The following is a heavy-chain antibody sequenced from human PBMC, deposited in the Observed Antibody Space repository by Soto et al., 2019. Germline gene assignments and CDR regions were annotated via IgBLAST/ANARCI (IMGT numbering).Heavy chain of an antibody. V-gene: IGHV6-1*01. J-gene: IGHJ6*03. D-gene: IGHD1-7*01. CDR1: GDSVSSNSAA. Sequence: PSQTLPRTCVISGDSVSSNSAAWNWIRLSPSRGLEWLARTYYRSRWYNDYAVSVRSRITVNPDTSKNQFSLQLTSVTPEDTAVYYCAGTTSHHWLYMDVWGKGATVTVSS. CDR2: TYYRSRWYN. CDR3: AGTTSHHWLYMDV.